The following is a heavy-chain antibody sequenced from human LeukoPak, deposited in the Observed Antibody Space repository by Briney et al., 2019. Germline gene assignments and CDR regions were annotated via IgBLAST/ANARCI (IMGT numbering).Heavy chain of an antibody. Sequence: ASVKVSCKASGGSFGNFTITWVRQAHGQGLEWMGGTIPLFGTANYAQEFQGRVTITTDESTNTAYMELSSLRSEDTAVYYCARDLLWFREPSNWFDPWGQGTLVTVSS. D-gene: IGHD3-10*01. CDR2: TIPLFGTA. J-gene: IGHJ5*02. CDR3: ARDLLWFREPSNWFDP. CDR1: GGSFGNFT. V-gene: IGHV1-69*05.